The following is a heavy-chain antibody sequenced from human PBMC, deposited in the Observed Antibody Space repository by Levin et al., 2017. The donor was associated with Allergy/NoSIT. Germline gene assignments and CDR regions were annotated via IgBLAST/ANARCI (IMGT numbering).Heavy chain of an antibody. V-gene: IGHV3-23*01. CDR2: ISGSGGST. D-gene: IGHD2-15*01. Sequence: PGGSLRLSCAASGFTFSSYAMNWVRQAPGKGLEWVSAISGSGGSTYYADSVKGRFTISRDNSKNTLYLQMNSLRAEDTAVYYCAKAGGGSSTEYYFDYWGQGTLVTVSS. J-gene: IGHJ4*02. CDR1: GFTFSSYA. CDR3: AKAGGGSSTEYYFDY.